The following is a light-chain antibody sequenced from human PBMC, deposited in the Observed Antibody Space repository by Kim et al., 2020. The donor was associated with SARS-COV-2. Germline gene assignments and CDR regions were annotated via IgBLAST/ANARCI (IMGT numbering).Light chain of an antibody. V-gene: IGKV3-20*01. Sequence: SPGERATLSGRAIRSVSSNYLAWYQQKPGQAPRLLIYGASSRATGIPDRFSGSGSGKDFTLTITRLEPEDFAVYYCQQYSSSPATFGQGTKVDIK. CDR1: RSVSSNY. CDR2: GAS. CDR3: QQYSSSPAT. J-gene: IGKJ1*01.